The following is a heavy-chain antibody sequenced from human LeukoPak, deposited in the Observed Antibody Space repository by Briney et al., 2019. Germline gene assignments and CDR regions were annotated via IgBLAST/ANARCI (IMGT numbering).Heavy chain of an antibody. Sequence: PGGSLRLSCAASGFTFSSYWMSWVRQAPGKGLEWVANIKQDGSEKYYVDSVKGRFTISRDNAKNSLYLQMYSLRAEDTAVYYCAREQQLVRYYYYYYGMDVWGQGTTVTVSS. CDR2: IKQDGSEK. D-gene: IGHD6-13*01. V-gene: IGHV3-7*01. CDR1: GFTFSSYW. CDR3: AREQQLVRYYYYYYGMDV. J-gene: IGHJ6*02.